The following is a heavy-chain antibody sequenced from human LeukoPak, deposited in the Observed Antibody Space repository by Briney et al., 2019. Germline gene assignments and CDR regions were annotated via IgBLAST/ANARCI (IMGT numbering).Heavy chain of an antibody. D-gene: IGHD5-24*01. V-gene: IGHV3-23*01. J-gene: IGHJ4*02. CDR1: GFDFSSYA. CDR3: ARSTDVYKMCYFDH. CDR2: IGAYAART. Sequence: GGSLRLSCVASGFDFSSYAMTWVRQAPGRGLEWVSTIGAYAARTYYADSVKGRFTTSRENSKSTLSLQMNSLRAEDTAIYYCARSTDVYKMCYFDHWGQGTLVTVSS.